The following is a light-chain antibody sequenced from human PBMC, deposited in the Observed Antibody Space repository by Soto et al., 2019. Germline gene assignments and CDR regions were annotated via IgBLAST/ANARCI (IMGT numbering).Light chain of an antibody. Sequence: DSTMTQCTSTLSGSSVDGVIITCRASQSISSWLAWYQQKPGKAPKLLIYKASNLESGVPSRFSGSGSGTEFTLTISSLQPDDFATYYCQQYNSYSSFGQGTKVDI. V-gene: IGKV1-5*03. J-gene: IGKJ1*01. CDR3: QQYNSYSS. CDR1: QSISSW. CDR2: KAS.